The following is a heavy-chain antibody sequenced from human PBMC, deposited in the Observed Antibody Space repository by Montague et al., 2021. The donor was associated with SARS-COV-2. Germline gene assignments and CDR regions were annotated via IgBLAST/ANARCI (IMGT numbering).Heavy chain of an antibody. D-gene: IGHD3-10*01. V-gene: IGHV4-39*01. CDR2: INYSGTT. CDR3: ARPLVRGVPKAFDI. CDR1: GGSITRNYY. J-gene: IGHJ3*02. Sequence: SETLSLTCTVSGGSITRNYYLGWIRQPPGKGLEWVGNINYSGTTFINPSLESRVTISVDASKNQFSLNLASVTAADTAVYYCARPLVRGVPKAFDIWGQGALVIVSS.